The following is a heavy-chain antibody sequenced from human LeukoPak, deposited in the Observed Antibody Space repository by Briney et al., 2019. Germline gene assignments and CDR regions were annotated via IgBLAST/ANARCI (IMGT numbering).Heavy chain of an antibody. J-gene: IGHJ4*02. V-gene: IGHV1-2*06. CDR2: ITPNTGHT. CDR3: ARDLVGGIWSAGF. Sequence: ASVKVSCKTAGYTFTGYDVHWVRQAPGQGLEWMGRITPNTGHTIYAHRSQGRATMTRDTSISAAYMELRSPRSDDTAIYYCARDLVGGIWSAGFWGQGTLVTVYS. D-gene: IGHD3-3*01. CDR1: GYTFTGYD.